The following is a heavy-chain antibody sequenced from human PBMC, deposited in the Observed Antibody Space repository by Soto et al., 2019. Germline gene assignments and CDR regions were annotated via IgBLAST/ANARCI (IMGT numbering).Heavy chain of an antibody. V-gene: IGHV4-31*03. CDR2: IYYSGST. Sequence: SETLSLTCTVSGGSISSGGYYWSWIRQHPGKGLEWIGYIYYSGSTYYNPSLKSRVTISVDTSKNQFSLKLSSVTAADTAVYYCARGAHYGSGYTHFDYWGQGTLVTVSS. J-gene: IGHJ4*02. D-gene: IGHD3-10*01. CDR3: ARGAHYGSGYTHFDY. CDR1: GGSISSGGYY.